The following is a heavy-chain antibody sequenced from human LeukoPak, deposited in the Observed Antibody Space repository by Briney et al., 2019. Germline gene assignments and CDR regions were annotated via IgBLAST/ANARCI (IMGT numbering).Heavy chain of an antibody. V-gene: IGHV3-23*01. J-gene: IGHJ6*03. CDR3: ARGQSGSYYLPYYYYYYMDV. D-gene: IGHD1-26*01. CDR2: ISDSGGNT. Sequence: PGGSLRLSCATSGFTFSIYGMSWVRQAPGKGLEWVSAISDSGGNTYYADSVKGRFTISRDNAKNTLYLQMNSLRAEDTAVYYCARGQSGSYYLPYYYYYYMDVWGKGTTVTVSS. CDR1: GFTFSIYG.